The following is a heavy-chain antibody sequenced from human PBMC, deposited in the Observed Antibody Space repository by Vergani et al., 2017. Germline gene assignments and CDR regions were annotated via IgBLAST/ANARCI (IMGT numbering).Heavy chain of an antibody. J-gene: IGHJ4*02. D-gene: IGHD6-13*01. CDR1: GGSISSYY. Sequence: QVQLQESGPGLVKPSETLSLTCTVSGGSISSYYWSWIRQPAGKVLEWIGRIYTSGSTNYNPSLKSRVTMSVDPSKNLFSLKLSSVTGADTAVYYCASDPGSSWPPFDYWGQGTLVTVSS. CDR3: ASDPGSSWPPFDY. CDR2: IYTSGST. V-gene: IGHV4-4*07.